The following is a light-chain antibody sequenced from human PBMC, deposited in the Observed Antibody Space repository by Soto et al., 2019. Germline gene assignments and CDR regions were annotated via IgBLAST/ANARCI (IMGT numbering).Light chain of an antibody. V-gene: IGKV1-5*03. CDR3: QQYNSSPLT. CDR1: QNINTW. J-gene: IGKJ4*01. Sequence: DIQMTQSPSTLSASVGDRVTITCRASQNINTWLAWYQQKPGKAPSLLIYEASNLESGVPSRFGGSGSGTEFTLSISGLQPDDSATYYCQQYNSSPLTFGGGTKVEIQ. CDR2: EAS.